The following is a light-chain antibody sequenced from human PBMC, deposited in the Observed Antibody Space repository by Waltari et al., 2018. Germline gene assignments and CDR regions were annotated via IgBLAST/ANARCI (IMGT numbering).Light chain of an antibody. V-gene: IGLV1-44*01. CDR3: AAWDDSLNGVV. CDR1: SSTIGSNT. CDR2: SND. J-gene: IGLJ2*01. Sequence: QSVLTQPPSASGTPGQRVTISCSGSSSTIGSNTVKWYQQLPGTAPKLLIYSNDQRPAGVPDRFSGSKSGTSASLAISGLQSEDEADYYCAAWDDSLNGVVFGGGTKLTVL.